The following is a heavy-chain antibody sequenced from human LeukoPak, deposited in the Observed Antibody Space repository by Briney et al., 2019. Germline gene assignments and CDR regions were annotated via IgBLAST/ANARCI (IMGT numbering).Heavy chain of an antibody. CDR1: GGTFSSYA. D-gene: IGHD5-12*01. J-gene: IGHJ4*02. CDR3: ARVPKYIVATFDY. V-gene: IGHV1-69*01. Sequence: SVKVSCKASGGTFSSYAISWVRQAPGQGLEWMGGIIPIFGTANYAQKFQGRVTITADESTSTAYMELRSLRSDDTAVYYCARVPKYIVATFDYWGQGTLVTVSS. CDR2: IIPIFGTA.